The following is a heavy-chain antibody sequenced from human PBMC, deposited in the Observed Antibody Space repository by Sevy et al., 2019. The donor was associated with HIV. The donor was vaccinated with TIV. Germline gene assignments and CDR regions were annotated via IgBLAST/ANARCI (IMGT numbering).Heavy chain of an antibody. Sequence: GGSLRLSCAASGFAFSSSWMTWVRQAPGKGLEGKGLEWVSTISGGGGGTYYADSVRGRFTISRDNSKNTLYLQVNSLRVEDTAVYYCAKHYIHDIADGWYFDLWGRGTLVTVSS. D-gene: IGHD6-13*01. J-gene: IGHJ2*01. V-gene: IGHV3-23*01. CDR1: GFAFSSSW. CDR2: ISGGGGGT. CDR3: AKHYIHDIADGWYFDL.